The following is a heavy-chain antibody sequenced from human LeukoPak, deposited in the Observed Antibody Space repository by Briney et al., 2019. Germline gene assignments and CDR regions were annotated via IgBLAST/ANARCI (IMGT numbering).Heavy chain of an antibody. J-gene: IGHJ3*02. V-gene: IGHV1-69*06. CDR2: IIPIFGTA. Sequence: GASVKVSCKASGCTFSSYAISWVRQAPGQGLEWMGRIIPIFGTANYAQKFQGRVTITADKSTSTAYMELSSLRSEDTAVYYCARGFIDEYAFDISGQGTMVTVSS. D-gene: IGHD3-16*02. CDR3: ARGFIDEYAFDI. CDR1: GCTFSSYA.